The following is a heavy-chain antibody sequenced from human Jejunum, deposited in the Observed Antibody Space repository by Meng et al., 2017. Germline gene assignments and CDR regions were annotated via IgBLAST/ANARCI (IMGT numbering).Heavy chain of an antibody. CDR2: INTKTGNP. V-gene: IGHV7-4-1*02. J-gene: IGHJ4*02. CDR3: ATSGGGFDY. D-gene: IGHD1-26*01. Sequence: QWQLVQSGSELKKPGASVKVSCMASAYTFTNYDINWVRQAPGQGLEWMGWINTKTGNPMYAQGFTGRFVFSLDTSVSTAHLHISTLTPEDTAVYYCATSGGGFDYWGQGTLVTVSS. CDR1: AYTFTNYD.